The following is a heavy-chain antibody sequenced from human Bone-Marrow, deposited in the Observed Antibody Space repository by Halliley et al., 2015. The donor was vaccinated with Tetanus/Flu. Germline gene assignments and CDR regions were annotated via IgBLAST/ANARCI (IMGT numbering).Heavy chain of an antibody. V-gene: IGHV4-39*01. Sequence: TLSLTCTVSGASIRSNTYYWAWVRQSPGKGLEWIGAIHYRGNTYYKSSLKSRVTMSVDTSKNQFSLNLGSVTVADTSVYYCARQEFTEGYGYYFDYWGQGTLVTVSS. J-gene: IGHJ4*02. CDR3: ARQEFTEGYGYYFDY. CDR1: GASIRSNTYY. D-gene: IGHD5-12*01. CDR2: IHYRGNT.